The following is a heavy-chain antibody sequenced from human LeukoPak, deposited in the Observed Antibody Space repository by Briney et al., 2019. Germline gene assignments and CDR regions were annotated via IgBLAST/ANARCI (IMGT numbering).Heavy chain of an antibody. CDR3: ARDLCHGGSCFHFDS. D-gene: IGHD2-15*01. Sequence: GASVKVSCKTSGYTFTDYYVHWVRQAPGQGLEWLAWINPDSGATNFAQRFQGRVTMTRDTSVNTVHMELNKLRSDDTAVYYCARDLCHGGSCFHFDSWGQGTLVTVSS. CDR2: INPDSGAT. J-gene: IGHJ4*02. CDR1: GYTFTDYY. V-gene: IGHV1-2*02.